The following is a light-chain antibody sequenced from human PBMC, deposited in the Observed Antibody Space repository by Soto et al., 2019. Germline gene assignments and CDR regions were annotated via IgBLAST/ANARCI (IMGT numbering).Light chain of an antibody. Sequence: QAVVTQPPSVSAAPGQKVTISCSGSRSNIGNTYVSWFQQLPGTAPKLLIYDNNKRPSGIPDRFSGSKSGTSATLGITGLQTGDEADYYCGTWDSNLSVGLFGGGTKLTVL. CDR1: RSNIGNTY. CDR3: GTWDSNLSVGL. J-gene: IGLJ2*01. CDR2: DNN. V-gene: IGLV1-51*01.